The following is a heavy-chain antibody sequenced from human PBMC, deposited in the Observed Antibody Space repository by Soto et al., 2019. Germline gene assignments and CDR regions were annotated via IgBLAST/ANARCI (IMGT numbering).Heavy chain of an antibody. V-gene: IGHV3-48*02. CDR1: GFTFSSYS. CDR3: ARDGGSSSGCYSVDY. Sequence: EVQLVESGGGLVQPGGSLRLSCAASGFTFSSYSMNWVRQAPGKGLEWVSYISSSSSTIYYADSVKGRFTISRDNAKNSLYLQMNSLRDEDTAVYYCARDGGSSSGCYSVDYWGQGTLVTVSS. J-gene: IGHJ4*02. CDR2: ISSSSSTI. D-gene: IGHD6-19*01.